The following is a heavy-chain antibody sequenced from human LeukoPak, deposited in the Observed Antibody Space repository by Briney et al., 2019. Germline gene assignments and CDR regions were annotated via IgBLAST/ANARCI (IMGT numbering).Heavy chain of an antibody. D-gene: IGHD3-22*01. CDR1: GFTLSNYW. Sequence: GGSLRLSCAPSGFTLSNYWMTWVRQAPGKGLEWVAVISYDGSNKYYADSVKGRFTISGDNSKNTLYLQMSSLRAEDTAVYYCAKAIVYYYDSSGLDYWGQGTLVTVSS. V-gene: IGHV3-30*18. CDR2: ISYDGSNK. CDR3: AKAIVYYYDSSGLDY. J-gene: IGHJ4*02.